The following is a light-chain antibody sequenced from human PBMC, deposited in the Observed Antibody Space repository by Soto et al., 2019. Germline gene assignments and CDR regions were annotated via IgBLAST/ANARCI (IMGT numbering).Light chain of an antibody. V-gene: IGKV1-27*01. CDR1: QGISNN. CDR2: AAS. CDR3: QKYNSVPIT. Sequence: DIKMTQSPSSLSASVGDRVTITCRASQGISNNLAWYQQKPGKVPKLLIYAASTLQSGVPSRFSGSGSGTDFTLTISSLQPEDVATYYCQKYNSVPITFGQGTRLEIK. J-gene: IGKJ5*01.